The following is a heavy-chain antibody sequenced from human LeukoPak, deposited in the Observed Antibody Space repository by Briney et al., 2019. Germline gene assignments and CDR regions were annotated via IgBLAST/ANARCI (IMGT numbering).Heavy chain of an antibody. D-gene: IGHD1-26*01. J-gene: IGHJ3*02. Sequence: GGSLRLSCAASGFTVSSNYMSWVRQAPGKGLEWVSAISGSGGSTYYADSVKGRFTISRDNSKNTLYLQMNSLRAEDTAVYYCAKDGAIVGATEGAFDIWGQGTMVTVSS. V-gene: IGHV3-23*01. CDR3: AKDGAIVGATEGAFDI. CDR2: ISGSGGST. CDR1: GFTVSSNY.